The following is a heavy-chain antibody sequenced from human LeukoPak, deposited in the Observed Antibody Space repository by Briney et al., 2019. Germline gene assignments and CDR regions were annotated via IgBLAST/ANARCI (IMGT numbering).Heavy chain of an antibody. CDR2: IKSKNVGGTT. CDR1: GFTFNNAW. CDR3: TSHAAFDP. V-gene: IGHV3-15*01. J-gene: IGHJ5*02. Sequence: GGSLRLSCAASGFTFNNAWMNWVRQAPGKGLEWVGRIKSKNVGGTTDYTAPVKGRFTISRDDSKNTVYLQMNSLKIEDTAVYYCTSHAAFDPWGQGTLVTVSS.